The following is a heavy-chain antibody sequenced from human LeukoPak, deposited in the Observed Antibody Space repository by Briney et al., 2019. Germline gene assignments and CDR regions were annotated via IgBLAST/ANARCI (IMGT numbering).Heavy chain of an antibody. Sequence: GESLKISCKGSGYTFTNHWIAWVRQVPGRGLEWMAMINPSDSDTRYSPSFQGQVTLTADKSITTAYLQWSSLKAADTAIYYCGRRAEIFGGMDVWGQGTTVTVSS. D-gene: IGHD3-3*01. CDR3: GRRAEIFGGMDV. CDR2: INPSDSDT. CDR1: GYTFTNHW. J-gene: IGHJ6*02. V-gene: IGHV5-51*01.